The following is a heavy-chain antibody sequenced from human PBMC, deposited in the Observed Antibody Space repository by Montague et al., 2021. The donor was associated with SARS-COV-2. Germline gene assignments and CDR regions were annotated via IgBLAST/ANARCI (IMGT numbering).Heavy chain of an antibody. CDR2: ISYDGSNK. CDR1: GFTFSSYD. J-gene: IGHJ4*02. CDR3: AKDVGLRNFFDY. D-gene: IGHD1-26*01. Sequence: SLRLSCAASGFTFSSYDMHWVRQAPGKGLEWVAVISYDGSNKYCADSVKGRFTISRDNSKNTLYLQMNSLRAEGTAVYYCAKDVGLRNFFDYWGQGTLVTVSS. V-gene: IGHV3-30*18.